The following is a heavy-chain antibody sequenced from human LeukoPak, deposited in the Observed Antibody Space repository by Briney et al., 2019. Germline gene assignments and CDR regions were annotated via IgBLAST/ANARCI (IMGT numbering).Heavy chain of an antibody. CDR2: INPNSGGT. V-gene: IGHV1-2*02. Sequence: ASVKVSCKASGYTFTGYYMHWVRQAPGQGLEWMGWINPNSGGTKYAQKFQGRVSMTRDTSIGTAYMELSRLNSEDTAVYYCTRQAGIRFGDAFDIWGQGTRVTVSS. CDR3: TRQAGIRFGDAFDI. CDR1: GYTFTGYY. J-gene: IGHJ3*02. D-gene: IGHD3-3*01.